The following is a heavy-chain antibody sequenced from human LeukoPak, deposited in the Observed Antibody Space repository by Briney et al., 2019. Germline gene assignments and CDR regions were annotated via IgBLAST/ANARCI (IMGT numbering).Heavy chain of an antibody. D-gene: IGHD6-13*01. Sequence: GGSLRLSCAASGFPLSSYWVGWVRQAPGKGLEWAANIKQDGSEKYYVDSVKGRFTISRDNTKNSLYLQMNSLRAEDTAVYYCARETSYLAATAVYWGQGTLVTVSS. J-gene: IGHJ4*02. CDR1: GFPLSSYW. CDR2: IKQDGSEK. V-gene: IGHV3-7*03. CDR3: ARETSYLAATAVY.